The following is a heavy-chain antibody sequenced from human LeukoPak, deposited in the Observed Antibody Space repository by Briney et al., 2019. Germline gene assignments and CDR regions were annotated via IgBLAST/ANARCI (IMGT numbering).Heavy chain of an antibody. D-gene: IGHD3-9*01. CDR2: INPNSGGT. J-gene: IGHJ4*02. CDR1: GYTFTGYY. Sequence: ASVKVSCKASGYTFTGYYMHWVRQAPGQGLEWMGWINPNSGGTNYAQKFQGRVTMTRDTSISTAYMELRRLRSDDPAVYYCARDGLINYDILTGYSYWGQGTLVTVSS. V-gene: IGHV1-2*02. CDR3: ARDGLINYDILTGYSY.